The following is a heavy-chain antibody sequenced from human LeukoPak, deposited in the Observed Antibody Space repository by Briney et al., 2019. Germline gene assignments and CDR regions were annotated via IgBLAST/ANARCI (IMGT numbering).Heavy chain of an antibody. CDR2: ISYNGNT. D-gene: IGHD3-22*01. J-gene: IGHJ5*02. Sequence: SETLSLTCTVSGGSIDSHYWSWIRQPPGKGLEWIGYISYNGNTNYNPSPKSRITISVDSSKNQFSLKMNSVTAADTAIYYCARGLSITMIVRWFDPWGQGTLVTVSS. V-gene: IGHV4-59*11. CDR1: GGSIDSHY. CDR3: ARGLSITMIVRWFDP.